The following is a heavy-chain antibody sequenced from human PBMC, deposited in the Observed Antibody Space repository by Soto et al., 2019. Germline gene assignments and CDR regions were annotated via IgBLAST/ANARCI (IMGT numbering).Heavy chain of an antibody. CDR2: IYYSGST. V-gene: IGHV4-59*01. CDR1: GGSISSYY. CDR3: ARDSAAGYFQH. D-gene: IGHD6-25*01. Sequence: SETLSLTCTVSGGSISSYYWSWIRQPPGKGLEWIGYIYYSGSTNYNPSLKSRVTISVDTSKNQFSLKLSSVTAADTAVYYCARDSAAGYFQHWGQGTLVTVSS. J-gene: IGHJ1*01.